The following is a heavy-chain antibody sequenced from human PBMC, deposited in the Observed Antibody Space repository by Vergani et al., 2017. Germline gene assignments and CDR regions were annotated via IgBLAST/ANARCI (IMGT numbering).Heavy chain of an antibody. J-gene: IGHJ3*02. CDR1: GGSISSYY. CDR2: IYYSGST. CDR3: ARETSGWVAFDI. Sequence: QVQLQESGPGLVKPSETLSLTCTVSGGSISSYYWSWIRQPPGKGLEWIGYIYYSGSTNYNPSLKSRVTISVDTSKNQFSLKLSSVTAADTAVYYCARETSGWVAFDIWGQGTMVTVSS. V-gene: IGHV4-59*01. D-gene: IGHD6-19*01.